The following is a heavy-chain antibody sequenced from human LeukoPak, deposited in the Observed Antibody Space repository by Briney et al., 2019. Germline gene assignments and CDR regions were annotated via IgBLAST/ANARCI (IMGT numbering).Heavy chain of an antibody. CDR1: GFTFSSYA. V-gene: IGHV3-64*01. CDR2: ISSSGGNT. CDR3: ARGVTTIY. Sequence: GGSLRLCCAASGFTFSSYAMHWVRQAPGKGLEYVSVISSSGGNTYYANSVKGRFTISRDNSKNTLYLQMGSLRTEDMAVYYCARGVTTIYWGQGTLVTVSS. J-gene: IGHJ4*02. D-gene: IGHD4-17*01.